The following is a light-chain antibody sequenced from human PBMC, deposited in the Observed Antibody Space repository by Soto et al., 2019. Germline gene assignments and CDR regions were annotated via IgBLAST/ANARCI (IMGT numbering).Light chain of an antibody. CDR1: TGPVTSRHY. CDR2: DAY. Sequence: QAVVTQEPSLTVSPGGTVTLTCASSTGPVTSRHYPYWLQQKPGQAPRTLFYDAYNKHSWTPVRFSVSLIGGKAVLTLSGAQPEDEAVYYCLLSYDSARRVFGTGTKLTVL. CDR3: LLSYDSARRV. J-gene: IGLJ1*01. V-gene: IGLV7-46*01.